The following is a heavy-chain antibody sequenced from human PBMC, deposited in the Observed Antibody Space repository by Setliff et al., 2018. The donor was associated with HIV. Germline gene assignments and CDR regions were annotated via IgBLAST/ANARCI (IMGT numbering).Heavy chain of an antibody. Sequence: SETLSLTCTVSGGSISSDDHYWSWIRQPPGKGLEWIGYIYHTGATYYKSSLESRLTISVDPSKNQFSLKLNSVTAADTAVYYCARARITMTGGRLEPYAFDRWGQGTKVTVSS. CDR1: GGSISSDDHY. CDR3: ARARITMTGGRLEPYAFDR. V-gene: IGHV4-30-4*01. D-gene: IGHD3-22*01. CDR2: IYHTGAT. J-gene: IGHJ3*01.